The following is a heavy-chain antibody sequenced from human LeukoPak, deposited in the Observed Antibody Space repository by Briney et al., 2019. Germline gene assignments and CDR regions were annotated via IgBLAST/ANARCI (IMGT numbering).Heavy chain of an antibody. D-gene: IGHD2-2*01. CDR3: AGDVIGAHDIVVVPAAAPPDY. J-gene: IGHJ4*02. CDR1: GYTFTSYY. V-gene: IGHV3-21*01. CDR2: ISSSSSYI. Sequence: ASVKVSCKASGYTFTSYYMHWVRQAPGKGLEWVSSISSSSSYIYYADSVKGRFTISRDNAKNSLYLQMNSLRAEDTAVYYCAGDVIGAHDIVVVPAAAPPDYWGQGTLVTVSS.